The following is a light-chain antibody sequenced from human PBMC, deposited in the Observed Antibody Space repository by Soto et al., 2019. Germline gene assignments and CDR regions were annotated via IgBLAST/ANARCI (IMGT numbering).Light chain of an antibody. V-gene: IGLV3-21*02. J-gene: IGLJ3*02. CDR1: NIGSKS. CDR2: DDS. CDR3: QVWDSSSDHPGV. Sequence: SYELTQPPSVSVAPGQTARISWGGNNIGSKSVHWYQQRPGQAPVLVVFDDSDRPSGIPERFSGSNSGNTATLTISRVEAGDEADYHCQVWDSSSDHPGVFGGGTKLTVL.